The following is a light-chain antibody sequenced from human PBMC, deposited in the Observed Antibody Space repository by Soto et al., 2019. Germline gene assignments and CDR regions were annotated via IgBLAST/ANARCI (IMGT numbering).Light chain of an antibody. CDR1: SSDVGGYNF. J-gene: IGLJ3*02. Sequence: QSALTQPRSVSGSPGQSVTISCTGTSSDVGGYNFVSWYQQHPGKAPKLMIYDVSKRPSGVPDRFSGSKPGNPAPLTISGLQAEDEADYYCCSYAGSYTWVFGGGTKLTVL. CDR3: CSYAGSYTWV. CDR2: DVS. V-gene: IGLV2-11*01.